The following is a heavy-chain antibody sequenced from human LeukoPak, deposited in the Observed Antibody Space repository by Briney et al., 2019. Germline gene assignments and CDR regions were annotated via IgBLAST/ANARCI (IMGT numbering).Heavy chain of an antibody. Sequence: GGSLRLPCAASGFTFSSYAMHWVRQAPGKGLEWVAVISYDGSNKYYADSVKGRFTISRDNAKNSPYLQMNSLRAEDTAVYYCARNPPRYFNWGQGTLVTVSS. CDR2: ISYDGSNK. D-gene: IGHD1-26*01. V-gene: IGHV3-30-3*01. CDR3: ARNPPRYFN. J-gene: IGHJ4*02. CDR1: GFTFSSYA.